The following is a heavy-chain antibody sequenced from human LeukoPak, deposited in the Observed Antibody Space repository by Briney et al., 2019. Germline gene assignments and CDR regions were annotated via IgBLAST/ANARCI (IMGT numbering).Heavy chain of an antibody. J-gene: IGHJ4*02. CDR1: RYDINSVYY. V-gene: IGHV4-38-2*02. D-gene: IGHD3-10*01. Sequence: PSETLSLTCTVSRYDINSVYYWGWIRQPPGKGLEWIGSIYHSGSTYYNASLRSRVTISMDTSRNKFSLNLNSVTAADTAVYYCARAGGYYGSGSFLDYWGQGLLVTVSS. CDR2: IYHSGST. CDR3: ARAGGYYGSGSFLDY.